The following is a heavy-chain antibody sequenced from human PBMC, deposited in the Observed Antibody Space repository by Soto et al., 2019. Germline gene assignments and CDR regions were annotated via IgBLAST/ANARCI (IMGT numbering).Heavy chain of an antibody. V-gene: IGHV3-9*02. CDR2: IIWIPGHT. Sequence: GGSLRLSCAVSGFTSDYYGMHWVRQAPGRGLEWVSGIIWIPGHTGYADSVRGRFTISRDNAKRSLYLQMDSLRLDDTAVYHCVKDLVPGGADFWGQGIQVTVSS. CDR1: GFTSDYYG. D-gene: IGHD3-16*01. J-gene: IGHJ4*02. CDR3: VKDLVPGGADF.